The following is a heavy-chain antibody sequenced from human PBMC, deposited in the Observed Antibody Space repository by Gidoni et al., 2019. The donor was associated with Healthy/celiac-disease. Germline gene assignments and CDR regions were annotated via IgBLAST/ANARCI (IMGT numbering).Heavy chain of an antibody. CDR2: ISSSSSTI. CDR1: GLPFSSYS. CDR3: ASVGDSSGYPFDY. D-gene: IGHD3-22*01. V-gene: IGHV3-48*01. J-gene: IGHJ4*02. Sequence: EVQRVESGGGLVKPGGSLRLSCAASGLPFSSYSMNWVRQAPGKGLEWVSYISSSSSTIYYADSVKGRFTISRDNAKNSLYLQMNSLRAEDTAVYYCASVGDSSGYPFDYWGQGTLVTVSS.